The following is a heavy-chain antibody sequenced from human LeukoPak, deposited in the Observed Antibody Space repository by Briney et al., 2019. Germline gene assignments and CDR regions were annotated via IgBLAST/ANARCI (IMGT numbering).Heavy chain of an antibody. J-gene: IGHJ5*02. CDR1: GYTFTSYY. V-gene: IGHV1-46*01. CDR3: ATNYDTPRFWFDP. D-gene: IGHD3-22*01. CDR2: INPSGGST. Sequence: ASVKVSCKASGYTFTSYYMHWVRQAPGQGLEWMGIINPSGGSTSYAQKFQGRVTMTEDTSTDTAYMELSSLRSEDTAVYYCATNYDTPRFWFDPWGQGTLVTVSS.